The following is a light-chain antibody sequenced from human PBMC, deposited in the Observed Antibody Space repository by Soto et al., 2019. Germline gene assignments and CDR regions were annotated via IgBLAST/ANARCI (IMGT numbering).Light chain of an antibody. Sequence: QLVLTQPASVSGSPGQSITISCTGTSSDVGGYNYVSWYQQHPGKAPKFIIYDVSNRPSGVSNRFSASKSGNTASLTISGLQAEDEADYYCSSYTTSSTLVFGGGTKVTVL. CDR3: SSYTTSSTLV. CDR1: SSDVGGYNY. V-gene: IGLV2-14*03. J-gene: IGLJ3*02. CDR2: DVS.